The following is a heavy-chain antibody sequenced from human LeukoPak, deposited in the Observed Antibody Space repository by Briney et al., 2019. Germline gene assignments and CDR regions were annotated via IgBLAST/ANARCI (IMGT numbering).Heavy chain of an antibody. Sequence: GGSLRLSCAASGFTFSSYSMNWVRQAPGKGLEWVAVISYDGSNKYYADSVKGRFTISRDNSKNTLYLQMNSLRAEDTAVYYCARDLEGSSSPWGQGTMVTVSS. CDR1: GFTFSSYS. CDR2: ISYDGSNK. CDR3: ARDLEGSSSP. J-gene: IGHJ3*01. D-gene: IGHD6-6*01. V-gene: IGHV3-30*03.